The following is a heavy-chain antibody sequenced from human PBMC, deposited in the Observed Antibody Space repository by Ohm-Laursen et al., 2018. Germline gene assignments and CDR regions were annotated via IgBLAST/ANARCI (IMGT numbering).Heavy chain of an antibody. CDR2: ISSSGSTI. CDR3: AKGPEHINWNYGDY. Sequence: SLRLSCTASGFTFSSYEMNWVRQAPGKGLEWVSYISSSGSTIHYADSVKGRFTISRDNAKNSLYLQMNSLRAEDTAVYYCAKGPEHINWNYGDYWGQGTLVTVSS. CDR1: GFTFSSYE. D-gene: IGHD1-7*01. V-gene: IGHV3-48*03. J-gene: IGHJ4*02.